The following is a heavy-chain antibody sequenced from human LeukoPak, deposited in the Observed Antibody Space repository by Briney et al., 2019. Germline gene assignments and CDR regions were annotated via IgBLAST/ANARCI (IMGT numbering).Heavy chain of an antibody. D-gene: IGHD3-22*01. CDR2: ISGSGGST. Sequence: GGSLRLSCAASGFTFSDYYMSWIRQAPGKGLEWVSAISGSGGSTYYADSVKGRFTISRDNSKNTLYLQMNSLRAEDTAVYYCAKDRGSSGYYWGQGTLVTVSS. J-gene: IGHJ4*02. V-gene: IGHV3-23*01. CDR3: AKDRGSSGYY. CDR1: GFTFSDYY.